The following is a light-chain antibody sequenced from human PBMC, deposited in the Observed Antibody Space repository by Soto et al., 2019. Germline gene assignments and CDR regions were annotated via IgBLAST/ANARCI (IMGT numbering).Light chain of an antibody. Sequence: QSVLTQPRSVSGSPGQSVTISCTGTSSDVGGYNYVSWYQHHPGKAPKFMIYDVSKRPSGVPDRFSGSKSGNTASLTISGLQAEDEADYYCCSYAGSYTLVFGGGTKVTVL. CDR3: CSYAGSYTLV. V-gene: IGLV2-11*01. CDR1: SSDVGGYNY. CDR2: DVS. J-gene: IGLJ2*01.